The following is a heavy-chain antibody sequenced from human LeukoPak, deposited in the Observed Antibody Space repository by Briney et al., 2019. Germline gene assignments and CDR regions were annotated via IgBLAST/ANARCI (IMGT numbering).Heavy chain of an antibody. CDR1: GFTFSSYA. J-gene: IGHJ4*02. Sequence: GGSLRLSCAASGFTFSSYAMSWVRQAPGKGLEWVSAISGSGGSTYYADSVKGRFTISRDNSKNTLYLQMNSLRAEDTAVYYCAKDRRGMVAATAPTFDYWGQGTLVTVSS. D-gene: IGHD2-15*01. CDR2: ISGSGGST. CDR3: AKDRRGMVAATAPTFDY. V-gene: IGHV3-23*01.